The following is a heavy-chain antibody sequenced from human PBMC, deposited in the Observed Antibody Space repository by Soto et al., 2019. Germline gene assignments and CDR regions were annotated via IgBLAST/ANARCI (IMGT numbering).Heavy chain of an antibody. CDR3: ARGLWETVPPRWFDP. V-gene: IGHV4-34*01. CDR1: GGSFSGYY. Sequence: SETLSLTCAVYGGSFSGYYWSWIRQPPGKGLEWIGEINHSGSTNYNPSLKSRVTISVDTSKNQFSLKLSSVTAADTAVYYCARGLWETVPPRWFDPWGQGTLVTVSS. J-gene: IGHJ5*02. D-gene: IGHD1-26*01. CDR2: INHSGST.